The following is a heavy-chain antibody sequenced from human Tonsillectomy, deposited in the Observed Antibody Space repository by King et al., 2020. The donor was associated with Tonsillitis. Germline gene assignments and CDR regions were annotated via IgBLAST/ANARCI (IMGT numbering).Heavy chain of an antibody. J-gene: IGHJ4*02. CDR3: AREAIAANAGENYFDY. Sequence: VQLVESGAEVKKPGSSVKVSCKASGGTFSSYAISWVRQAPGQGLEWMGRIIPILGIANYAQKFHGRVTITADKSTSTAYMELSSLRSEDTAVYYCAREAIAANAGENYFDYWGQGTLVTVSS. CDR1: GGTFSSYA. D-gene: IGHD6-13*01. V-gene: IGHV1-69*09. CDR2: IIPILGIA.